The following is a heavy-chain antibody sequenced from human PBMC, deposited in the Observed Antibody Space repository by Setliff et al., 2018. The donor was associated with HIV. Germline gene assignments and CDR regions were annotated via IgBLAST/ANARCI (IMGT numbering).Heavy chain of an antibody. J-gene: IGHJ4*02. CDR3: ARLAVAGN. CDR1: GYTFTDYG. D-gene: IGHD6-19*01. CDR2: INPNSGGT. Sequence: ASVKVSCKASGYTFTDYGISWVRQAPGQGLEWMGWINPNSGGTNYAQKFQGRVTMTRDTSISTAYMDLSRLRSDDTAVYYCARLAVAGNWGQGTLVTVSS. V-gene: IGHV1-2*02.